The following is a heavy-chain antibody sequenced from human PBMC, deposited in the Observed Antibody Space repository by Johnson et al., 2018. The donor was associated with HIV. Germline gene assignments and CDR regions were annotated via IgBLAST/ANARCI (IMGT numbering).Heavy chain of an antibody. CDR2: ISYDGSNK. Sequence: QVQLVESGGGVVQPGRSLRLSCAASGFTFSTYAMHWVRQVPGKGLEWVAVISYDGSNKYYADSVKGRFTISRDISRNTLYLQMNSLRAEDTAVYYCARVRGVVGATHAFDIWGQGTMVTVSS. CDR3: ARVRGVVGATHAFDI. CDR1: GFTFSTYA. V-gene: IGHV3-30*04. J-gene: IGHJ3*02. D-gene: IGHD1-26*01.